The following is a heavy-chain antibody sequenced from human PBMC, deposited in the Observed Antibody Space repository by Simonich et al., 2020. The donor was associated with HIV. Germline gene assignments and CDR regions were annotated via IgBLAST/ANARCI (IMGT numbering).Heavy chain of an antibody. D-gene: IGHD1-26*01. V-gene: IGHV3-33*01. Sequence: QVQLVESGGGVVQPGRSLRLSCTASGFTFSNYGMHWVRQAPGKGMKGVEVIRYDGSNKNYADSVKGRFTISRDKSKNTLYLQMNSLRAEDTAVYYCARDLSGDAFDIWGQGTMVTVST. J-gene: IGHJ3*02. CDR3: ARDLSGDAFDI. CDR2: IRYDGSNK. CDR1: GFTFSNYG.